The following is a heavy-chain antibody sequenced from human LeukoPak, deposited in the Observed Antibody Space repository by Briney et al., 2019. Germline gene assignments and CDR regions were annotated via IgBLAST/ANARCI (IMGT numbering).Heavy chain of an antibody. J-gene: IGHJ4*02. CDR3: ARGYPFYFDH. D-gene: IGHD1-1*01. CDR2: IYSGGST. CDR1: GFTFSSYS. V-gene: IGHV3-53*01. Sequence: GGSLRLSCAASGFTFSSYSMNWVRQAPGKGLEWVSVIYSGGSTYYGDSVKGRFTISRDISKNTLYLQLNSLRAEDTAVYYCARGYPFYFDHWGQGTLVTVSS.